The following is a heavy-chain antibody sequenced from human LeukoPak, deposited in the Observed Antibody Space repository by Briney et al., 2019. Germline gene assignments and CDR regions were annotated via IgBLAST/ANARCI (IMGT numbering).Heavy chain of an antibody. CDR2: IDPSDSYT. J-gene: IGHJ3*02. V-gene: IGHV5-10-1*01. Sequence: GASLQISCKGSGSIFTSYWISGGRQLPGKGLEWMGRIDPSDSYTNYSPSFQGHVTISADKSISTAYLQWSSLKASDTAMYYCASTGVTGTTSPNAFDIWGQGTMVTVSS. D-gene: IGHD1-1*01. CDR1: GSIFTSYW. CDR3: ASTGVTGTTSPNAFDI.